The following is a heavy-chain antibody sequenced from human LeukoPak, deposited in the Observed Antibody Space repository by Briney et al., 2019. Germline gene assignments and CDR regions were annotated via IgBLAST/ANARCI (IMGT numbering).Heavy chain of an antibody. CDR1: GGSFSGYY. Sequence: SETLSLTCAVYGGSFSGYYWSWIRQPPGKGLEWIGEINHRGSTNYNPSLKSRVTVSLDTSKNQFSLKLSSVTAADTAVYYCARAPGAALDWGQETLVTVSS. J-gene: IGHJ4*02. CDR3: ARAPGAALD. CDR2: INHRGST. V-gene: IGHV4-34*01. D-gene: IGHD2-15*01.